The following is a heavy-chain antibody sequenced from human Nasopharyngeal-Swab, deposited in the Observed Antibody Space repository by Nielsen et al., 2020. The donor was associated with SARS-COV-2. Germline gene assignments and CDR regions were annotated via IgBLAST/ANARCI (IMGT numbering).Heavy chain of an antibody. V-gene: IGHV5-51*01. CDR2: IYPGDPDT. D-gene: IGHD3-10*01. CDR3: ARLGYYYGSGSLSTRNWFDP. J-gene: IGHJ5*02. CDR1: GYSFTSYW. Sequence: GESLKISCKGSGYSFTSYWIGWVRQMPGKGLEWMGIIYPGDPDTRYSPSFQGQVTISADKSISTAYLQWSSLKASDTAMYYCARLGYYYGSGSLSTRNWFDPWGQGTLVTVSS.